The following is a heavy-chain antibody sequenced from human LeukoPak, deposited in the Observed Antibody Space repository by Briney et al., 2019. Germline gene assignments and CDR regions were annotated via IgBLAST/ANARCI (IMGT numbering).Heavy chain of an antibody. CDR2: IIPIFGTA. J-gene: IGHJ4*02. D-gene: IGHD2-21*02. CDR3: ASNIVVVTATYFDY. CDR1: GYTFTSYG. Sequence: SVKVSCKASGYTFTSYGISWVRQAPGQGLEWMGGIIPIFGTASYAQKFQGRVTITTDESTSTAYMELSSLRSEDTAVYYCASNIVVVTATYFDYWGQGTLVTVSS. V-gene: IGHV1-69*05.